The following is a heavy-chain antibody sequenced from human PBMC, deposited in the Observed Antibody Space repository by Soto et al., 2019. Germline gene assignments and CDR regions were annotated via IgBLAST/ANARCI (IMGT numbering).Heavy chain of an antibody. CDR2: IDPSDSQT. CDR3: ARQIYDSDTGPNFQYYFDS. J-gene: IGHJ4*02. CDR1: GYSFAVYW. D-gene: IGHD3-22*01. Sequence: PGESLKISCKGSGYSFAVYWITWVRQKPGKGLERMGRIDPSDSQTYYSPSFRGHVTISVTKSITTVFLQWSSLRASDTAMYYCARQIYDSDTGPNFQYYFDSWGQGTPVTVSS. V-gene: IGHV5-10-1*01.